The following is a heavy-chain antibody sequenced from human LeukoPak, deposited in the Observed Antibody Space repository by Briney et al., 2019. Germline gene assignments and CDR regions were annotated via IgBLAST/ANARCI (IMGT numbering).Heavy chain of an antibody. CDR1: GFTFSNYA. CDR2: ISGSGTST. D-gene: IGHD3-22*01. J-gene: IGHJ4*02. CDR3: ASRNYYDSSGYYYYYFDY. Sequence: GGSLRLPCAASGFTFSNYAMSWVRQAPGKGLEWVSGISGSGTSTYYADSVKGRFTISRDNSKNTLYLQMNSLRAEDTAVYYCASRNYYDSSGYYYYYFDYWGQGILVTVSS. V-gene: IGHV3-23*01.